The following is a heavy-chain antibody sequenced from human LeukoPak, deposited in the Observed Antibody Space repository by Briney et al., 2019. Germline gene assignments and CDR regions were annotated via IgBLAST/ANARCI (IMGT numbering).Heavy chain of an antibody. V-gene: IGHV4-39*01. CDR1: GGSISSSSYC. J-gene: IGHJ4*02. CDR3: ASLYSYDSSGYQKHYFDY. Sequence: PSETLSLTCTVSGGSISSSSYCWGWIRQPPGEGLEWNGSIYYSGSTYNNPPLKSRVTISVDTSKNPFSPKRSSVTAADTAVCYCASLYSYDSSGYQKHYFDYWGQGTLVTVSS. D-gene: IGHD3-22*01. CDR2: IYYSGST.